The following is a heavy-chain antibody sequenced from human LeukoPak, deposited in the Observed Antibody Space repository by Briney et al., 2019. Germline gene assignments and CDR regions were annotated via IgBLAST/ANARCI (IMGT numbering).Heavy chain of an antibody. CDR3: ARGGEGIAASDSNFDY. CDR1: GFTFSRNS. CDR2: ISTSSSYI. V-gene: IGHV3-21*01. D-gene: IGHD6-13*01. Sequence: PGGSLRLSCAASGFTFSRNSMNWVRQAPGKGLEWVSSISTSSSYITYADSAKGRITISRDNAKKLLYLQMNSLRAEATAVYYCARGGEGIAASDSNFDYWGQGTLVSVSS. J-gene: IGHJ4*02.